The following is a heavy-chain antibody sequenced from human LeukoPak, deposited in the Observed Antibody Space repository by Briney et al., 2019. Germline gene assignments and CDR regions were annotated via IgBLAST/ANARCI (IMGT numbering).Heavy chain of an antibody. D-gene: IGHD3-16*01. J-gene: IGHJ4*02. Sequence: ASVKVSCKASGYSFTSFGIRWVRQAPPQELEWMGWISPYNANTNYAQNYQGRVTMTTDTSTNTAYTELKSLRSDDTAVYFCARVFSFGDYIWGSYDYYFDYWGQGTLVTVSS. CDR2: ISPYNANT. CDR3: ARVFSFGDYIWGSYDYYFDY. CDR1: GYSFTSFG. V-gene: IGHV1-18*01.